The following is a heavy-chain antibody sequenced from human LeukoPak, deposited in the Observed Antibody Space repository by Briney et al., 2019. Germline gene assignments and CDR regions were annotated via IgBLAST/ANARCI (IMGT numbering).Heavy chain of an antibody. CDR1: GGSFSGHY. CDR2: IKSKNDGGTI. D-gene: IGHD1/OR15-1a*01. Sequence: ETLSLTCAVYGGSFSGHYWSWIRQPPGKGLEWVGRIKSKNDGGTIDYAASVKGRFTMSRDDSKTTMYLEMNSLRTEDTGMYYCTSTRTYWGQGTPVIVSS. CDR3: TSTRTY. V-gene: IGHV3-15*07. J-gene: IGHJ4*02.